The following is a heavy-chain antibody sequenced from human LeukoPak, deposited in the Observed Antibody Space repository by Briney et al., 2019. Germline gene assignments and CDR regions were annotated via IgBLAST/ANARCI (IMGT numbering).Heavy chain of an antibody. J-gene: IGHJ4*02. CDR1: GFTFSSYW. CDR2: INSDGSST. V-gene: IGHV3-74*01. CDR3: ARDLDYYDSSGYSGIDY. Sequence: GGSLLLSCAASGFTFSSYWMHWVRQAPGKGLVWVSRINSDGSSTSYADSVKGRFTISRDNAKNTLYLQMNSLRAEDTAVYYCARDLDYYDSSGYSGIDYWGQGTLVTVSS. D-gene: IGHD3-22*01.